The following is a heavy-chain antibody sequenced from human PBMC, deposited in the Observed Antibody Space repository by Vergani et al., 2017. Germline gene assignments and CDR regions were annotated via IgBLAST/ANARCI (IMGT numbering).Heavy chain of an antibody. CDR2: VFWDDDK. CDR1: GGSISSYYW. CDR3: THRPDCSVGHCYDDY. J-gene: IGHJ4*02. D-gene: IGHD2-15*01. V-gene: IGHV2-5*08. Sequence: QASGPGLVKPSETLSLTCTVSGGSISSYYWSCIRQPPGKALEWLAIVFWDDDKRYSLSLRNRVTITRDTSRNQVVLTMTNIDPVDTATYYCTHRPDCSVGHCYDDYWGQGTLVTVSS.